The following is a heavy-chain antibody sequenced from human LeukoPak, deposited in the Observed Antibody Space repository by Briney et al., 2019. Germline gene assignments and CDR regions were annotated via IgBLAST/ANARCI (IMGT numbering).Heavy chain of an antibody. CDR3: ARDYRSTFDY. CDR1: GFTFSDYY. Sequence: PGGSLRLSCAASGFTFSDYYMSWIRQAPGKGLEWVSYSSSSGTTISYTDSVKGRFTISRDNAKNSLYLQMNSLRAEDTAVYYCARDYRSTFDYWGQGTLVTVSS. D-gene: IGHD1-26*01. J-gene: IGHJ4*02. V-gene: IGHV3-11*01. CDR2: SSSSGTTI.